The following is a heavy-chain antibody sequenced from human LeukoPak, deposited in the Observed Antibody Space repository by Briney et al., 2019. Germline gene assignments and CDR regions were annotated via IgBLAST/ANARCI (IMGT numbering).Heavy chain of an antibody. Sequence: GKSLRLSCAASGFTFSSYAMHWVRQAPGRRPEWVAVMSYDGTNIFYSDSVKGRFTISRDNSKNTLYLQMNSLRAEDTAVYYCAKDRDYSNFVHYFFDYWGQGTLVTVSS. CDR3: AKDRDYSNFVHYFFDY. CDR2: MSYDGTNI. D-gene: IGHD4-11*01. J-gene: IGHJ4*02. CDR1: GFTFSSYA. V-gene: IGHV3-30-3*01.